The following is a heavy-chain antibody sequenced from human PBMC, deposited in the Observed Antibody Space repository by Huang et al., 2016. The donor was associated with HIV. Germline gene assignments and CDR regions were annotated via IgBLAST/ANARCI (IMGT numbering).Heavy chain of an antibody. CDR1: GFDFSKYS. J-gene: IGHJ4*02. D-gene: IGHD3-22*01. Sequence: EVQLVESGGALVQPGGSLKLSCVVSGFDFSKYSMNWVRQATGKCLEWVSYISGTNSNIYYADSVKGRFTISRDNAKNSVFLQMRSLRAEDTALYYCARTEMEYYYGSSGYYPDYWGQGTQVTVSS. CDR3: ARTEMEYYYGSSGYYPDY. V-gene: IGHV3-48*01. CDR2: ISGTNSNI.